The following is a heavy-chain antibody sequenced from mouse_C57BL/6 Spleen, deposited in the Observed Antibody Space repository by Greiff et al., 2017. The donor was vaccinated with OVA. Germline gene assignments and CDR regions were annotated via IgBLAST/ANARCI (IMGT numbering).Heavy chain of an antibody. D-gene: IGHD1-1*01. CDR3: ARRDYGTIDY. CDR2: INPNNGGT. J-gene: IGHJ2*01. CDR1: GYTFTDYY. Sequence: EVQLQQSGPELVKPGASVKISCKASGYTFTDYYMNWVKQSHGKSLEWIGDINPNNGGTSYNQKFKGKATLTVDKSSSTAYMELRSLTSEDSAVYYCARRDYGTIDYWGQGTTLTVSS. V-gene: IGHV1-26*01.